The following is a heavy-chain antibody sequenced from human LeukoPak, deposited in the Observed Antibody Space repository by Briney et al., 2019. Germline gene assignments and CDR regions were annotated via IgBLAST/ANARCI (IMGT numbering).Heavy chain of an antibody. CDR2: INHSGNT. CDR3: ARTGYSNGYYYGMDV. Sequence: LSETLSLTCAVYGGSFSGYYWSWIRQPPGKGLEWIGEINHSGNTNYKPSLKSRVTISVDTSKNQFSLKLSSVTAADTSVYYCARTGYSNGYYYGMDVWGQGTTVTVSS. V-gene: IGHV4-34*01. D-gene: IGHD4-11*01. CDR1: GGSFSGYY. J-gene: IGHJ6*02.